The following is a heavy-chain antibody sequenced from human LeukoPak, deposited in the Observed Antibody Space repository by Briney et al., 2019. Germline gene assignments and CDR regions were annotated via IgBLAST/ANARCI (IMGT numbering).Heavy chain of an antibody. CDR2: IYYSGST. CDR3: ASLHSSSWYLY. D-gene: IGHD6-13*01. V-gene: IGHV4-39*01. J-gene: IGHJ4*02. Sequence: PSETLSLTCTVSGGSISSSSYYWGWIRQPPGKGLEWIGSIYYSGSTYYNPSLKSRVTISVDTSKNQFSLKLSSVTAADTAVYYCASLHSSSWYLYWGQGTLVTVSS. CDR1: GGSISSSSYY.